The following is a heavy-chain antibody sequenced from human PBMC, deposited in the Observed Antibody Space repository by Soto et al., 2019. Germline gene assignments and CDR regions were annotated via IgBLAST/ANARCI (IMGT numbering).Heavy chain of an antibody. CDR1: GFTLSRYG. J-gene: IGHJ5*02. D-gene: IGHD6-19*01. CDR3: AREGEQWLVRSGFDP. V-gene: IGHV3-30-3*01. CDR2: ISYDGIKK. Sequence: QVQLVESGGGVVQPGRSLRLSCAASGFTLSRYGMHWVRQAPGKGLEWMALISYDGIKKYYADSVKGRFTISRDISKNTLYLQMNSLRPEDTAVYSCAREGEQWLVRSGFDPWGQGTLVTVSS.